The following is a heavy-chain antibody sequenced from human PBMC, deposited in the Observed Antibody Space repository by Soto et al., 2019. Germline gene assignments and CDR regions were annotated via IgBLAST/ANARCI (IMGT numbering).Heavy chain of an antibody. Sequence: ASVKVSCKASGYTFNSYGISWVRQAPGQGLERMGWISAYNGDTNYAQKVQGRVIMTTDTSTNTAYMELRSLTSDDTAIYYCARDHWKSGTYTSWFDPWGQGXLVTVSS. V-gene: IGHV1-18*04. CDR2: ISAYNGDT. CDR3: ARDHWKSGTYTSWFDP. CDR1: GYTFNSYG. J-gene: IGHJ5*02. D-gene: IGHD1-26*01.